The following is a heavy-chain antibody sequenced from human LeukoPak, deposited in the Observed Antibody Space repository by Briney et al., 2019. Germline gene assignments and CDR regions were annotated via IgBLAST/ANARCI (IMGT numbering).Heavy chain of an antibody. J-gene: IGHJ4*02. D-gene: IGHD4-23*01. Sequence: PSGTLSLTCAVSGGSISSSNWWSWVRQPPGKGLEWIGEIYHSGSTNYSPSLKSRVTMSVDKSKNQFSLKLSSVTAADTAVYYCASLPGGWPAPYFDYWGQGTLVTVSS. CDR3: ASLPGGWPAPYFDY. V-gene: IGHV4-4*02. CDR2: IYHSGST. CDR1: GGSISSSNW.